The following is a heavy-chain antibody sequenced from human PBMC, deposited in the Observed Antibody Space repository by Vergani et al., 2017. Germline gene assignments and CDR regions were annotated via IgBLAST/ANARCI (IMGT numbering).Heavy chain of an antibody. CDR3: AGAPGQRCSGGSCYSSFRWFDP. CDR1: GYTFIEYD. Sequence: QVQLVQSGAEVKKPGASVKVSCWASGYTFIEYDIDWVRQAAGQGLEWMGWMNPKSGNSGFAQKFQGRVTMTRDTSISTAYMELNSLTSEDTAVYYCAGAPGQRCSGGSCYSSFRWFDPWGQGTLVTVFS. J-gene: IGHJ5*02. CDR2: MNPKSGNS. V-gene: IGHV1-8*01. D-gene: IGHD2-15*01.